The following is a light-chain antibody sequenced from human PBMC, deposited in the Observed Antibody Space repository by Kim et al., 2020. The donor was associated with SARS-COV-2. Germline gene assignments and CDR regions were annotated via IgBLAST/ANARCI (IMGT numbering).Light chain of an antibody. CDR2: GAP. J-gene: IGKJ2*03. Sequence: GSPGERVTLSFRASHSVSSNLDWYQQKPGQAHSLLIYGAPTRAPGIPARFSGSGSGTEFTLTISSLQSEDFTVYYCQQYNNWPLYSFGQGTKLEIK. V-gene: IGKV3-15*01. CDR3: QQYNNWPLYS. CDR1: HSVSSN.